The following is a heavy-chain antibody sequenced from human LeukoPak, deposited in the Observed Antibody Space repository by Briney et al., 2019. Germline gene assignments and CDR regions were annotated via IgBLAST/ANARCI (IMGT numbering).Heavy chain of an antibody. J-gene: IGHJ6*04. CDR2: IYYSGST. CDR3: ARAGYYDFWSGYFPDV. CDR1: GGSISSGDYY. Sequence: SETLSLTCTVSGGSISSGDYYWSWIRQPPGEGLEWIGYIYYSGSTYYNPSLKSRVTISVDTSKNQFSLKLSSVTAADTAVYYCARAGYYDFWSGYFPDVWGKGTTVTVSS. D-gene: IGHD3-3*01. V-gene: IGHV4-30-4*08.